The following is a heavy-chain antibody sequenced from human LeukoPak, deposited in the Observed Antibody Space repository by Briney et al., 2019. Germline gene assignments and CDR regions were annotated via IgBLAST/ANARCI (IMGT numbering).Heavy chain of an antibody. CDR3: ASARYCRSTSCYDYYYGMDV. CDR1: GGSISSYY. V-gene: IGHV4-59*01. CDR2: IYYSGST. Sequence: SETLSLTCTVSGGSISSYYWSWIRQPPGKGLEWIGYIYYSGSTNYNPPLKSRVTISVDTSKNQFSLKLSSVTAADTAVYYCASARYCRSTSCYDYYYGMDVWXXXTXVXXXS. J-gene: IGHJ6*01. D-gene: IGHD2-2*01.